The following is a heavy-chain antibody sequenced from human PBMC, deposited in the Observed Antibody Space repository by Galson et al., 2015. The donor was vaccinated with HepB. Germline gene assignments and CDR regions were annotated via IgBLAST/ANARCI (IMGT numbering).Heavy chain of an antibody. CDR2: ISSNSSYI. V-gene: IGHV3-21*01. D-gene: IGHD3-3*01. Sequence: SLRLSCAASGFTFSTYSMNWVRQAPGKGLEWVSSISSNSSYIYYADSVKGRITISRDNCRNSLYLRMNSLRAEDTAVYYCARELSDFWRGYYTGRNWVDPWGQGTLVTVSS. CDR1: GFTFSTYS. CDR3: ARELSDFWRGYYTGRNWVDP. J-gene: IGHJ5*02.